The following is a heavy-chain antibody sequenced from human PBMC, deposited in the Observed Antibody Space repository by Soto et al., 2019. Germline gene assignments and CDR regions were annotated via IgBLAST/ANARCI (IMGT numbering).Heavy chain of an antibody. J-gene: IGHJ4*02. Sequence: SETLSLTCTVSGGSVSSGSYYWSWIRQPPGKGLEWIGYIYYSGSTNYNPSLKSRVTISVDTSKNQFSLKLSSVTAADTAVYYCARVRLCSGGSCYPHYFDYWGQGTLVTVSS. V-gene: IGHV4-61*01. D-gene: IGHD2-15*01. CDR1: GGSVSSGSYY. CDR3: ARVRLCSGGSCYPHYFDY. CDR2: IYYSGST.